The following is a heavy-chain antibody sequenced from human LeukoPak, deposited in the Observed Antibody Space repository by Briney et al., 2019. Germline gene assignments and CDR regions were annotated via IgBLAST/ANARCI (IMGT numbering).Heavy chain of an antibody. V-gene: IGHV4-39*07. CDR1: GGSISSSSYY. Sequence: SETLSLTCTVSGGSISSSSYYWGWIRQPPGKGLEWIGSIYYSGSTYYNPSLKSRVTISVDTSKNQFSLKLSSVTAADTAVHYCARGSYYSAVDVEMATTNFDYWGQGTLVTVSS. CDR3: ARGSYYSAVDVEMATTNFDY. J-gene: IGHJ4*02. D-gene: IGHD5-24*01. CDR2: IYYSGST.